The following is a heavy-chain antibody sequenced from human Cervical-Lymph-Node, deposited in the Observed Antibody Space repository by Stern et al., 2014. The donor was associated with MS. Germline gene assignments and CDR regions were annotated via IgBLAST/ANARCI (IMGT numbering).Heavy chain of an antibody. D-gene: IGHD3-10*01. V-gene: IGHV3-33*01. CDR1: GFTFSSYG. J-gene: IGHJ4*02. Sequence: VQLVESGGGVVQPGRSLRLSCAVSGFTFSSYGMHWARQAPGKGLGWVAVMWSSGSSKSFADSVQGRFTISRDNSKNTLYLQMNSLRAEDTAVYCCATEWFGDLGYWGQGTLVTVSS. CDR2: MWSSGSSK. CDR3: ATEWFGDLGY.